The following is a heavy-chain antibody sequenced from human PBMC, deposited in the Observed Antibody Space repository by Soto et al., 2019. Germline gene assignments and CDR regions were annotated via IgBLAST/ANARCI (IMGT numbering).Heavy chain of an antibody. CDR1: GGSISSIDYF. J-gene: IGHJ5*02. D-gene: IGHD2-2*01. Sequence: QVQLQESGPGLVKPSQTLSLTCSVSGGSISSIDYFWSWIRQPPGKGLEWIGFIYHTGTTYYNPSLRSRVTISIDTSKSQCSMKLNSVTAADPAVYYCARVMAAMQNWLDPWGQGTLVTVSP. CDR3: ARVMAAMQNWLDP. CDR2: IYHTGTT. V-gene: IGHV4-30-4*01.